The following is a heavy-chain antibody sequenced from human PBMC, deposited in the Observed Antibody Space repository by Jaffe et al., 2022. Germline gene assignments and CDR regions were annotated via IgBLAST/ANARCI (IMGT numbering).Heavy chain of an antibody. V-gene: IGHV3-21*01. CDR2: ISSSSSYI. CDR3: ARGKYYYGSGSYYRYPFDY. CDR1: GFTFSSYS. J-gene: IGHJ4*02. D-gene: IGHD3-10*01. Sequence: EVQLVESGGGLVKPGGSLRLSCAASGFTFSSYSMNWVRQAPGKGLEWVSSISSSSSYIYYADSVKGRFTISRDNAKNSLYLQMNSLRAEDTAVYYCARGKYYYGSGSYYRYPFDYWGQGTLVTVSS.